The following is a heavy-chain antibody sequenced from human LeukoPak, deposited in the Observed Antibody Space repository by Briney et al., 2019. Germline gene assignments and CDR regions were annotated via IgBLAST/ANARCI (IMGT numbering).Heavy chain of an antibody. CDR3: AQNAANWFDP. CDR2: ISSSGGRA. Sequence: QPGGSLRLSCAASGFTFSSYAMSWVRQAPGKGLEWVSTISSSGGRADYGDSVRGRFTISRDSSKNTLYLQMDSLRAEDTAVYYCAQNAANWFDPWGQGTLVTVSS. D-gene: IGHD2/OR15-2a*01. V-gene: IGHV3-23*01. J-gene: IGHJ5*02. CDR1: GFTFSSYA.